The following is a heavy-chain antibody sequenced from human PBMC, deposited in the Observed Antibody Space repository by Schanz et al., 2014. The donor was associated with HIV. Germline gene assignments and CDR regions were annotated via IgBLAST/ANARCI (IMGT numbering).Heavy chain of an antibody. CDR2: INPLQDKTAHAQKGQKKTTNTHPLQDQT. CDR1: GYAFTDHF. D-gene: IGHD6-19*01. V-gene: IGHV1-8*01. Sequence: QVLLVQSGAEVRKPGASVRVSCKASGYAFTDHFIHWVRQAPGQGLEWMANINPLQDKTAHAQKGQKKTTNTHPLQDQTAHAQKVHGRLTMTRDTSTGTVYMQLNNLRSEDTAVYYCARAPYRSGWYGVDYWGQGTLVTVSS. CDR3: ARAPYRSGWYGVDY. J-gene: IGHJ4*02.